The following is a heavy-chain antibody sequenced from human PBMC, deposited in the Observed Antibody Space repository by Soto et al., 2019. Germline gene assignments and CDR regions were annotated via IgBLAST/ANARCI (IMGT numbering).Heavy chain of an antibody. CDR1: GFTFSSYA. J-gene: IGHJ4*02. Sequence: SLRLAYAASGFTFSSYAMHWVLQAPGKGLEWVAVISYDGSNKYYADSVKGRFTISRDNSKNTLYLQMNSLRAEETAVYYCARVGPYYYDGSGSPPGYWGQGTLVTVSS. CDR3: ARVGPYYYDGSGSPPGY. D-gene: IGHD3-22*01. V-gene: IGHV3-30-3*01. CDR2: ISYDGSNK.